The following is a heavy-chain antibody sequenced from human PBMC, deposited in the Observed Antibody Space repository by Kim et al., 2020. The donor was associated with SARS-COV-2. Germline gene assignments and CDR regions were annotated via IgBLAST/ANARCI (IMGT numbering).Heavy chain of an antibody. CDR1: GFTFSTYA. V-gene: IGHV3-23*01. J-gene: IGHJ4*02. Sequence: GGSLRLSCAASGFTFSTYAMSWVRQAPGKGLEWVSAITGRGTTYYADSVKGRFTISRDNSKNTLYLQMNSLRAEDSAVYYCAKELGYSSGWYQGYYFDYWGQGTLVTVSS. D-gene: IGHD6-19*01. CDR2: ITGRGTT. CDR3: AKELGYSSGWYQGYYFDY.